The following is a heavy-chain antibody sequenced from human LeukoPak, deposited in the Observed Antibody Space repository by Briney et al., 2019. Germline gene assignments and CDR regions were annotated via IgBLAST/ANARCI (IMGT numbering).Heavy chain of an antibody. CDR1: GFTFDDYA. CDR2: ISWTSGSI. J-gene: IGHJ6*03. Sequence: PGGSLRLSCAASGFTFDDYAIHWVRHAPGKGLEWVSGISWTSGSIGYADSVKGRFTISRDNAKNSLYLQMNSLSAEDTALYYCAKDNGQAYYYYYVDVWGKGTTVTISS. D-gene: IGHD2-8*01. CDR3: AKDNGQAYYYYYVDV. V-gene: IGHV3-9*01.